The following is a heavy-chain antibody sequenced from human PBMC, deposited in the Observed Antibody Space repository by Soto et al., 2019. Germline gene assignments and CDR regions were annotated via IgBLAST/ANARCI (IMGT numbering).Heavy chain of an antibody. CDR2: IIPIFGTA. V-gene: IGHV1-69*06. CDR1: GGTFSSYA. CDR3: AREMVRGATNYGMDV. J-gene: IGHJ6*02. Sequence: SVKVSCKASGGTFSSYAISWVRQAPGQGLERMGGIIPIFGTANYAQKFQGRVTITADKSTSTAYMELSSLRSEDTAVYYCAREMVRGATNYGMDVWGQGTTVTVSS. D-gene: IGHD3-10*01.